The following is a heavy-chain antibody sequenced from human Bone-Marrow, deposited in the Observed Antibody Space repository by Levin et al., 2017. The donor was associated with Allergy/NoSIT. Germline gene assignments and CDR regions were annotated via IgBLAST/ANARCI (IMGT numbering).Heavy chain of an antibody. CDR1: GFTVSSNY. CDR3: ARGWFGELLSH. V-gene: IGHV3-53*01. J-gene: IGHJ4*02. Sequence: GGSLRLSCAASGFTVSSNYMSWVRQAPGKGPEGVSVIYSGGSTYYADSVKGRFTISRDNSKNTLYLQMNSLRAEYTAVYYCARGWFGELLSHWGQGTLVTVSS. D-gene: IGHD3-10*01. CDR2: IYSGGST.